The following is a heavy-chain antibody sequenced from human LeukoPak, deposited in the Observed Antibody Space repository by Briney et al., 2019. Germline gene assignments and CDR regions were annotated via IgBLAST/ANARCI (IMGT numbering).Heavy chain of an antibody. CDR1: GGSISSYY. CDR3: ARADGRSYYGMDV. V-gene: IGHV4-59*08. Sequence: PSETLSLTCTVSGGSISSYYWSWIRQPPGKGLEGIGYIYSSGNTNYNPSLKSRVTMSVDTSKNQFSLKLSSVTAADTAVYYCARADGRSYYGMDVWGQGTTVTVSS. J-gene: IGHJ6*02. CDR2: IYSSGNT. D-gene: IGHD3-3*01.